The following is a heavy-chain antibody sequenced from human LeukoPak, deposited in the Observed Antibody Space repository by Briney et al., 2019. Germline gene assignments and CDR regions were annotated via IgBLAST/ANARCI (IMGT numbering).Heavy chain of an antibody. V-gene: IGHV4-59*01. Sequence: PSETLSLTCTVSGGSISSYYWSWIRQPPGKGLEWIGYIYYSGSTNYNPSLKSRVTISVDTFKNQFSLKLSSVTAADTAVYYCARDASLFYGDYAAFDYWGQGTLVTVSS. CDR3: ARDASLFYGDYAAFDY. CDR2: IYYSGST. CDR1: GGSISSYY. D-gene: IGHD4-17*01. J-gene: IGHJ4*02.